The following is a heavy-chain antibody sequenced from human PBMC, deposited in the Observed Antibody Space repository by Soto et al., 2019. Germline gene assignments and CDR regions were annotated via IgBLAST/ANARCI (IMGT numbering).Heavy chain of an antibody. Sequence: QVQLVESGGGVVQPGRSLRLSCAASGFTFSTYAVHWVRQAPGKGLEWVAVMSYDGNKIYYADSVKGRFTISRDNSKNTLYLQMNSLRAEDTAVYYCAKILVSHAIVSYGMDVWGHGTKVTVSS. D-gene: IGHD2-2*01. V-gene: IGHV3-30-3*01. CDR2: MSYDGNKI. J-gene: IGHJ6*02. CDR1: GFTFSTYA. CDR3: AKILVSHAIVSYGMDV.